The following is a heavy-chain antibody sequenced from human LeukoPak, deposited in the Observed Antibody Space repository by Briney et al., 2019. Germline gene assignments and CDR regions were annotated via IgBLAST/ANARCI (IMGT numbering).Heavy chain of an antibody. V-gene: IGHV5-10-1*01. Sequence: GESLRISCQGSEYSFTSYWISGARQMPGKGLEWMGKIDPSDSYTNYSPSFQGHVTVSADKPISTAYLQWSSLKASDTAVYYCARRSSSSSEAEAYYYGMDVWGQGTTVTVSS. J-gene: IGHJ6*02. D-gene: IGHD6-6*01. CDR2: IDPSDSYT. CDR3: ARRSSSSSEAEAYYYGMDV. CDR1: EYSFTSYW.